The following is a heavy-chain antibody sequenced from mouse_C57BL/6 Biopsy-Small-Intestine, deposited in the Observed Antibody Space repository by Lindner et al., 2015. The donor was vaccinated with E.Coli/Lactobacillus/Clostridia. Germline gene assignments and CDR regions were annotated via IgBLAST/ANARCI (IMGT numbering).Heavy chain of an antibody. CDR2: VNPNNGGT. D-gene: IGHD1-1*01. CDR3: VPIGYDFDY. V-gene: IGHV1-22*01. CDR1: GYTFTDYN. Sequence: VQLQESGPVLVKPGASVKMSCKASGYTFTDYNMHWVKQSHGRSLDWIGYVNPNNGGTTYSQKFQGRATLTVSKSSSTAYMELHSLTSADSAIYYCVPIGYDFDYWGQGTTLTVSS. J-gene: IGHJ2*01.